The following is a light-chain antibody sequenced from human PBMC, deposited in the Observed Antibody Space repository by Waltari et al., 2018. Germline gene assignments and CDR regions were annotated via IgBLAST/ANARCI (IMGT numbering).Light chain of an antibody. CDR1: SRDVGGYNF. CDR2: EVT. V-gene: IGLV2-14*01. CDR3: GSYRYGSSLV. J-gene: IGLJ2*01. Sequence: QSALTQPASVSGSPGQSIAIPCAGTSRDVGGYNFVSWYQQHPGQAPKTMIYEVTKRPSGVSDRFSGSKSGNTASLTISGLQAEDEGDYYCGSYRYGSSLVFGGGTRLTVL.